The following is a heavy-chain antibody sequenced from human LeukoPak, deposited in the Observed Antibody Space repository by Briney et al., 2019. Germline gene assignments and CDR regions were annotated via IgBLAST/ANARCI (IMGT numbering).Heavy chain of an antibody. CDR1: GGSISSGGYY. D-gene: IGHD2-21*02. CDR2: IYHSGST. V-gene: IGHV4-30-2*01. Sequence: SQTLSLTCTVSGGSISSGGYYWSWIRQPPGKGLEWIGYIYHSGSTYYNPSLKSRVTISVDRSKSQFSLKLSSVTAADTAVYYCARDHDGVGVTTDDYWGQGTLGTVSS. CDR3: ARDHDGVGVTTDDY. J-gene: IGHJ4*02.